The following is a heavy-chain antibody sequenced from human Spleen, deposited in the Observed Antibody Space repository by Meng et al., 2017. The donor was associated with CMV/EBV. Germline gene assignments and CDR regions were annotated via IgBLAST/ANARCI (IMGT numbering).Heavy chain of an antibody. CDR1: GYTFTKYY. D-gene: IGHD5-12*01. Sequence: ASVKVSCKASGYTFTKYYMHWVRQAPGQGLEWMGIINSRGGTTTYAQKFQGRVTMTRDTSTSTVHMELSSLRSDDTAVYYCARGGYSNWARWFDPWGQGALVTVS. J-gene: IGHJ5*02. CDR3: ARGGYSNWARWFDP. CDR2: INSRGGTT. V-gene: IGHV1-46*01.